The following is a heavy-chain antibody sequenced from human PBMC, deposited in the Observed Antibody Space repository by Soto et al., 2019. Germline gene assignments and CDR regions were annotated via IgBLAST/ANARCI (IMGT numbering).Heavy chain of an antibody. CDR1: GFTFSSYA. V-gene: IGHV3-23*01. D-gene: IGHD4-17*01. CDR3: AKDGSYGDSTGDYFDY. J-gene: IGHJ4*02. CDR2: ISGSGGST. Sequence: HPGGSLRLSCAASGFTFSSYAMSWVRQAPGKGLEWVSAISGSGGSTYYADSVKGRFTISRDNSKNTLYLQMNSLRAEDTAVYYCAKDGSYGDSTGDYFDYWGQGTLVTVSS.